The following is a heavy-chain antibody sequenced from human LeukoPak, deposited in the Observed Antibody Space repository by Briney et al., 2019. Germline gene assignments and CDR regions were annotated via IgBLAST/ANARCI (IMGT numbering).Heavy chain of an antibody. CDR3: ARVGDWNDLVY. CDR2: IYYTGST. CDR1: GGSISSYY. Sequence: PSETLSLTCTVSGGSISSYYWSWIRQPPGKGLEWIGYIYYTGSTNYNPSLKSRVTISVDTSKNQFSLKLSSVTAADTAVYYCARVGDWNDLVYWGQGTPVTVSS. V-gene: IGHV4-59*01. D-gene: IGHD1-1*01. J-gene: IGHJ4*02.